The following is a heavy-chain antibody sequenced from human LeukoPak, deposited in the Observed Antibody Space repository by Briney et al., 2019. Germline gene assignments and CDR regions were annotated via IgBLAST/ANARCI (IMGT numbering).Heavy chain of an antibody. V-gene: IGHV1-24*01. CDR2: FDPEDGET. CDR1: GYTFTSYG. Sequence: ASVKVSCKASGYTFTSYGISWVRQAPGKGLEWMGGFDPEDGETIYAQKFQGRVTMTEDTSTDTAYMELSSLRSEDTAVYYCATSTLKIRYCSSTSCFRGAFDYWGQGTLVTVSS. J-gene: IGHJ4*02. D-gene: IGHD2-2*01. CDR3: ATSTLKIRYCSSTSCFRGAFDY.